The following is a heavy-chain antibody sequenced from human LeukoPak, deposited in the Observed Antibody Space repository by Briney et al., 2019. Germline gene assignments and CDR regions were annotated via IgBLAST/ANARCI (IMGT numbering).Heavy chain of an antibody. Sequence: SVKVSCKASGGTFSSYAISWVRQAPGQGLEWMGGIIPIFGTANYAQKFQGRVTITTDESTSTAYMELSSLRSEDTAVYYCARGLCSSTSCLMGDYYMDVWGKGTTVTVSS. D-gene: IGHD2-2*01. V-gene: IGHV1-69*05. CDR1: GGTFSSYA. J-gene: IGHJ6*03. CDR3: ARGLCSSTSCLMGDYYMDV. CDR2: IIPIFGTA.